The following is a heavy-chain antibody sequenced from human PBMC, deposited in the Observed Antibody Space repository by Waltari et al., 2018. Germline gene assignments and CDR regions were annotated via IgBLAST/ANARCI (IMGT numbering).Heavy chain of an antibody. J-gene: IGHJ5*02. CDR3: ARDPHLGVSTAMGNWFDP. D-gene: IGHD5-18*01. CDR2: INHSGST. CDR1: GGSFSGYY. V-gene: IGHV4-34*01. Sequence: QVQLQQWGAGLLKPSETLSPTCAVYGGSFSGYYWNWLRQPPGKGLEWIGEINHSGSTNYNPSLKSRVTISVDTSKNQFSLKLSSVTAADTAVYYCARDPHLGVSTAMGNWFDPWGQGTLVTVSS.